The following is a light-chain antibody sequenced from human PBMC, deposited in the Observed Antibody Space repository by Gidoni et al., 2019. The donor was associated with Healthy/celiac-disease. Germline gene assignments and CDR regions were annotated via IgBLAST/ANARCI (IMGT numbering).Light chain of an antibody. CDR3: QVWDSSSDHPVV. CDR2: DDS. J-gene: IGLJ2*01. CDR1: NIGSKS. V-gene: IGLV3-21*02. Sequence: SVLTQPPSVAGAPGQTARITCGGNNIGSKSVHWYQQKPGQAPVLVVYDDSDRPSGIPERFSGSNSGNTATLTISRVEAGDEADYYCQVWDSSSDHPVVFGGGTKLTVL.